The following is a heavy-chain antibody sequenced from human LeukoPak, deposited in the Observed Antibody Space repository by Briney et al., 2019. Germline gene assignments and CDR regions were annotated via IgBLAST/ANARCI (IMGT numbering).Heavy chain of an antibody. D-gene: IGHD3-3*01. CDR2: ISSNGGST. J-gene: IGHJ4*02. CDR1: GFTFSSYA. CDR3: ARDRTSPDFWSGYYTDFDY. V-gene: IGHV3-64*01. Sequence: PGGSLRLSYAASGFTFSSYAMHWVRQAPGKGLEYVSAISSNGGSTYYANSVKGRFTISRDNSKNTLYLQMGSLRAEDMAVYYCARDRTSPDFWSGYYTDFDYWGQGTLVTVSS.